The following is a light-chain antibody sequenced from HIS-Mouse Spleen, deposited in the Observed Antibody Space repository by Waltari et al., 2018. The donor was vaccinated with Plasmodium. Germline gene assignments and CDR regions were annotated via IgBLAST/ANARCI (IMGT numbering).Light chain of an antibody. CDR2: DAS. CDR1: QDISNY. Sequence: DIQMIQSPSSLSASVGDRVTITCQASQDISNYLNWYQQEPGKAPKLLIYDASNLETGVPSRFSGSGSGTDFTFTISSLQPEDIATYYCQQYDNLPPLFTFGPGTKVDIK. V-gene: IGKV1-33*01. J-gene: IGKJ3*01. CDR3: QQYDNLPPLFT.